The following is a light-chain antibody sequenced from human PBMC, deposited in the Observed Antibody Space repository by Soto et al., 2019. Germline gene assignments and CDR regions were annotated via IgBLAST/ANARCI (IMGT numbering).Light chain of an antibody. V-gene: IGKV1-5*01. Sequence: DIPMTQSPYTLSASVRDRVTITCRASQDINSWLAWYQQKPGKAPKLLIFDASSLERGVPSRFSGRGSGTEFILTISSLQPDDLATYYCQQYRSYPWTFGQGTKVEIK. J-gene: IGKJ1*01. CDR1: QDINSW. CDR2: DAS. CDR3: QQYRSYPWT.